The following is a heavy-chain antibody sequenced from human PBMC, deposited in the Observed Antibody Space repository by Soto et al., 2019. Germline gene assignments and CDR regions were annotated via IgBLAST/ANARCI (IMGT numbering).Heavy chain of an antibody. CDR1: GYTFTSYD. D-gene: IGHD1-1*01. CDR3: AREMTTRGMAV. V-gene: IGHV1-8*01. Sequence: QVQLVQSGAEVKKPGATVKVSCKASGYTFTSYDINWVRPATGQGVEGLGWMNPNSGNTGYTQKFQGRVTMTRNTSISTVYMELSSLRSEDTAGYYCAREMTTRGMAVWGQGTTVTVSS. J-gene: IGHJ6*02. CDR2: MNPNSGNT.